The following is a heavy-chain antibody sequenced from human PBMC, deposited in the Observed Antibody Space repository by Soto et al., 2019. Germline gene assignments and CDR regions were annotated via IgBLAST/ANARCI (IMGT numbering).Heavy chain of an antibody. CDR1: GFPFSDHA. V-gene: IGHV3-23*01. Sequence: GSLRLSCAASGFPFSDHAMHWVRQTPGKGLEWVSAITGRGDSTYYADSVKGRFTISRDNSKSTLYLQMMSLRAEDTAVYYCAKDLYVQPPSGWFDPWGQGTVVTVSS. J-gene: IGHJ5*02. D-gene: IGHD1-26*01. CDR2: ITGRGDST. CDR3: AKDLYVQPPSGWFDP.